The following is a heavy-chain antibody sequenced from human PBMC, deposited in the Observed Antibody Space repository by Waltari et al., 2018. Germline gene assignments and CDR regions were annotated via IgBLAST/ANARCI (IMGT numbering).Heavy chain of an antibody. D-gene: IGHD3-22*01. CDR1: GGSITGSNSY. V-gene: IGHV4-39*07. Sequence: QVQLQESGPGLVKSSETLSLTCTVSGGSITGSNSYWGWIRQPPGKGLEWIGTFYSRLSVYYNLSLKSRVIISVDTSKNQFSLKLSSVTAADTAVYYCARVYDKSGYFSSSAFDIWGQGTVVTVSS. CDR2: FYSRLSV. CDR3: ARVYDKSGYFSSSAFDI. J-gene: IGHJ3*02.